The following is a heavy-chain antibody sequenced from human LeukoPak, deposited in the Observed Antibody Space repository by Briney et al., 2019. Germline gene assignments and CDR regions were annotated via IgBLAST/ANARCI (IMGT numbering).Heavy chain of an antibody. CDR3: ARGEYHDSSGYLAG. V-gene: IGHV3-33*01. J-gene: IGHJ4*02. CDR2: IWFDGSNK. Sequence: GGSLRLSCAASGFTFRSHGMHWVRQAPGKGLEWVAVIWFDGSNKYYADSVKGRFTISRDNSKNTLYLQMNSLRAEDTAVYYCARGEYHDSSGYLAGWGQGTLVIVSS. D-gene: IGHD3-22*01. CDR1: GFTFRSHG.